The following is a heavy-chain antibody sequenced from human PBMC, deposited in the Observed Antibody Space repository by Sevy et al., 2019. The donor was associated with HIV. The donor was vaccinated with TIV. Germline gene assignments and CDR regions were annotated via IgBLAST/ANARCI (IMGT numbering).Heavy chain of an antibody. J-gene: IGHJ4*01. CDR3: TTMEFYYDXYAXLXXXY. CDR1: GYTLTKLS. Sequence: ASVKVSCKVSGYTLTKLSMHXVRQAPGQGLEWMGGFDPXDXETIYAPKFQGRVTMTEDTSTDTAYMELSSLRSEDTAVYYCTTMEFYYDXYAXLXXXYWGXXXLVTVSS. V-gene: IGHV1-24*01. D-gene: IGHD3-22*01. CDR2: FDPXDXET.